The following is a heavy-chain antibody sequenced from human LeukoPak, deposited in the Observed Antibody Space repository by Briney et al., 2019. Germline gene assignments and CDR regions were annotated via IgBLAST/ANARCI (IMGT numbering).Heavy chain of an antibody. CDR1: GFIFSNYN. J-gene: IGHJ6*02. V-gene: IGHV3-21*01. CDR2: ISSGSRYI. CDR3: ARDHYYYYYGMDV. Sequence: GGSLRLSCAASGFIFSNYNMNWVRQAPGKGLEWVSSISSGSRYIYYADSLRGPFTISRDNAKNSLYLKMDSLRAEDTAVYYCARDHYYYYYGMDVWGQGTTVTVSS.